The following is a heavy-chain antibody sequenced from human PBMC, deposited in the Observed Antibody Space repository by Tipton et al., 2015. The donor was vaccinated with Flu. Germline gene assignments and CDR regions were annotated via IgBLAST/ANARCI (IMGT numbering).Heavy chain of an antibody. CDR3: ARVRYFYDSGYHFDY. CDR2: IYYSGST. Sequence: GASISSDDWSWIRQPPGKGLEWIGHIYYSGSTNYNPSLKSRVAISVDTSKNQFSLKLSSVTAADTAVYYCARVRYFYDSGYHFDYWGQGTLVTVSS. CDR1: GASISSDD. J-gene: IGHJ4*02. D-gene: IGHD3-22*01. V-gene: IGHV4-59*01.